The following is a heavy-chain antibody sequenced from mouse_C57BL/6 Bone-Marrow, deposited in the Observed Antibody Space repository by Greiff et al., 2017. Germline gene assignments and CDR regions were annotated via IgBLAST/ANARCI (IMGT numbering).Heavy chain of an antibody. CDR1: GYTFTSYW. D-gene: IGHD1-1*01. CDR2: IDPSDSYT. V-gene: IGHV1-50*01. J-gene: IGHJ3*01. Sequence: QVQLQQSGAELVKPGASVKLSCKASGYTFTSYWMQWVKQRPGQGLEWIGEIDPSDSYTNYNQKFKGKATLTVDTSSSTAYMQLSSLASEDSAVYYCARGLYGAWGQGTLVTVSA. CDR3: ARGLYGA.